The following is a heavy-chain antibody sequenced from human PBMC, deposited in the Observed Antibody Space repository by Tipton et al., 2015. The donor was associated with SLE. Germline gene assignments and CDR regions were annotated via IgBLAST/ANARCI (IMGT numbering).Heavy chain of an antibody. V-gene: IGHV4-31*03. CDR1: SGSVSSGAYY. CDR2: VFSSGTT. J-gene: IGHJ4*02. D-gene: IGHD3-22*01. Sequence: TLSLTCTVSSGSVSSGAYYWSWIRQHPGKGPEWIGYVFSSGTTYYNPSLKGRLSLSLDTSQNQLSLKLSSVTSADTAVYYCARYFYDSSGVCLFDFWGQGTLVTVSS. CDR3: ARYFYDSSGVCLFDF.